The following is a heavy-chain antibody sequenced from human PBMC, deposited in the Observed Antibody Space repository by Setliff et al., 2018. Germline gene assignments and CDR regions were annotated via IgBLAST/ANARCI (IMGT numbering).Heavy chain of an antibody. V-gene: IGHV4-31*03. CDR1: GGSISSGGYY. Sequence: SDTLSLTCTVSGGSISSGGYYWSWIRQHPGKGLEWIGYIYYSGSTYYNPSLKSRVTISVDTSKNQFSLKLSSVTAADTAVYYCAREVGYYDSSGYPDAWGKGTTVTVSS. CDR3: AREVGYYDSSGYPDA. CDR2: IYYSGST. D-gene: IGHD3-22*01. J-gene: IGHJ6*04.